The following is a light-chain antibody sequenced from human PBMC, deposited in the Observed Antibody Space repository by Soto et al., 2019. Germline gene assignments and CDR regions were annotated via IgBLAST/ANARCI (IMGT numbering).Light chain of an antibody. CDR1: QSLLYNNTYNY. Sequence: DVVMTQSPLSLPVTLGQPASISCRSSQSLLYNNTYNYLDWYVQKPGQSPQLLIYFGSNRAPGVPDRFSGSGSGTDFTLKINRVEAEDVGTYYCMQALQSLTFGQGTRLDIK. V-gene: IGKV2-28*01. CDR2: FGS. CDR3: MQALQSLT. J-gene: IGKJ5*01.